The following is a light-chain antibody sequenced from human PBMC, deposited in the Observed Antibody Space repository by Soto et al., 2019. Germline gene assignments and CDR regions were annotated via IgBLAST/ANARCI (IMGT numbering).Light chain of an antibody. V-gene: IGLV6-57*02. J-gene: IGLJ1*01. CDR3: SSYAGNYVYV. Sequence: NFMLTQPHSVSESPGKTVTISCTGSSGRIATNYVQWYQQRPGSAPTTVIYEDKQRPSGVPDRFSASKSDNTASLTISGLQAEDEADYYCSSYAGNYVYVFGSGTKLTVL. CDR1: SGRIATNY. CDR2: EDK.